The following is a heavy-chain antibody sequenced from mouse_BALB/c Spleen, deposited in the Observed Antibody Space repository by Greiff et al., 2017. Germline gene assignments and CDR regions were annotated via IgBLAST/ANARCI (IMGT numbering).Heavy chain of an antibody. Sequence: EVQVVESGPELVKPGASVKVSCKASGYSFTDYNMYWVKQSHGKSLEWIGYIDPYYGGTSYNQKFKGKATLTVDKSSSTAYMQLKSLTSEDSAVYYCAREADGYYLDYWGQGTTLTVSS. V-gene: IGHV1S135*01. D-gene: IGHD2-3*01. CDR2: IDPYYGGT. CDR1: GYSFTDYN. J-gene: IGHJ2*01. CDR3: AREADGYYLDY.